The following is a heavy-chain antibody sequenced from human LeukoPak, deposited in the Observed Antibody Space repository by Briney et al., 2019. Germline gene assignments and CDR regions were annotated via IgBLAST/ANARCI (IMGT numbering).Heavy chain of an antibody. CDR1: GFTFSTYA. CDR3: ARSKGVYCGGDCSALDY. D-gene: IGHD2-21*02. J-gene: IGHJ4*02. CDR2: ITTDGSST. Sequence: PGGSLRLSCEASGFTFSTYAMHWVRQAPGKGLEYVSAITTDGSSTYYASSVKGRFTISRDNSQNTLYLQMGSLRAEDMAVYYCARSKGVYCGGDCSALDYWGQGTLVTVSS. V-gene: IGHV3-64*01.